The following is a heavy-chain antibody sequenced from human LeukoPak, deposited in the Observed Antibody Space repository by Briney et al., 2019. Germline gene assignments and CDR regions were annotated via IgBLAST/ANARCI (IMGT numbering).Heavy chain of an antibody. D-gene: IGHD6-19*01. V-gene: IGHV4-4*07. CDR3: ARETEVPGGRSWDF. J-gene: IGHJ4*02. CDR2: IHPSGTT. CDR1: GGSISSYY. Sequence: PSETLPLTCTVSGGSISSYYWTWIRQPAGKGLEWIGRIHPSGTTNHNPSLKSRVIMSLDMSNNQFSLKVRSVTAADTAVYYCARETEVPGGRSWDFWGQGTLVTVSS.